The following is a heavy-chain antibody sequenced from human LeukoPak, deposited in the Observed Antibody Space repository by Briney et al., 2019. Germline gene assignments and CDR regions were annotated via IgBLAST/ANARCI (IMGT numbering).Heavy chain of an antibody. V-gene: IGHV4-31*11. CDR2: IYNTGSA. Sequence: PSQTLSLTCAVSGGSISSGTHYWNWIRQHPGQGLEWIGHIYNTGSAYYNPSLMSRVSISIDTSENQFSLKLSSVTVADTAVYYCASTHCASPSCYSYYYSGLDVWGQGTTVIVSS. J-gene: IGHJ6*02. CDR3: ASTHCASPSCYSYYYSGLDV. D-gene: IGHD2-2*01. CDR1: GGSISSGTHY.